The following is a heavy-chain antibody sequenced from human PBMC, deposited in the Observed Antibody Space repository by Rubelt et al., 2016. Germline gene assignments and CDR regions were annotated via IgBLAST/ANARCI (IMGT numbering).Heavy chain of an antibody. D-gene: IGHD1-26*01. CDR1: GFTFSSYS. CDR3: AKGYSGSYLDYVDY. V-gene: IGHV3-30*18. Sequence: VQLVESGGDLVQPGGSLRLSCEGSGFTFSSYSMHWVRPAPGKGLAWVAVISYDGSNKYSADSVKGRFTISGDNSKNTLYLPLNSLRAEDTAVYYCAKGYSGSYLDYVDYWGQGTLVTVSS. J-gene: IGHJ4*02. CDR2: ISYDGSNK.